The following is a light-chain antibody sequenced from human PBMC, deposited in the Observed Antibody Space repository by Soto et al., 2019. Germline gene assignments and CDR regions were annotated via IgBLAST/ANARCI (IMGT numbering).Light chain of an antibody. Sequence: EIVFTQSPGTLALSPGEIGTLSYSASEIVTDDLAWYQQKPGLAPRLLVYDVSNRAADIPTRFSGGGYGTDFTLPISNVEPEDFAVYYCQQRSDWPWTFGQGTKVDIK. J-gene: IGKJ1*01. CDR3: QQRSDWPWT. V-gene: IGKV3-11*01. CDR2: DVS. CDR1: EIVTDD.